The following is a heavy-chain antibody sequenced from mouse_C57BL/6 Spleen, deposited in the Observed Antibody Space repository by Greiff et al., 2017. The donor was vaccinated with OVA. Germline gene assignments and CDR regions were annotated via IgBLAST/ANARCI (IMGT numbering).Heavy chain of an antibody. Sequence: EVQVVESGGGLVQPKGSLKLSCAASGFSFNTYAMNWVRQAPGKGLEWVARIRSKSNNYATYYADSVKDRFTISRDASESMLYLQMNNLKTDDTARYYYVRHKDSSGYDAMDYWGQGTSVTVSS. CDR1: GFSFNTYA. D-gene: IGHD3-2*02. V-gene: IGHV10-1*01. CDR2: IRSKSNNYAT. J-gene: IGHJ4*01. CDR3: VRHKDSSGYDAMDY.